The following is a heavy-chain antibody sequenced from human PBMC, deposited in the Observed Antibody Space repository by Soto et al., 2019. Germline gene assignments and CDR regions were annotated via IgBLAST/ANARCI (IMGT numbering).Heavy chain of an antibody. J-gene: IGHJ6*02. CDR1: GFTFSSYA. CDR3: ARRSIAVAGSLDYYYGMDV. CDR2: ISGSGGST. V-gene: IGHV3-23*01. Sequence: GGSLRLSCAASGFTFSSYAMSWVRQAPGKGLEWVSAISGSGGSTYYADSVKGRFTISRDNSKNTLYLQMNSLRAEDTAVYYCARRSIAVAGSLDYYYGMDVWGQGTTVTVSS. D-gene: IGHD6-19*01.